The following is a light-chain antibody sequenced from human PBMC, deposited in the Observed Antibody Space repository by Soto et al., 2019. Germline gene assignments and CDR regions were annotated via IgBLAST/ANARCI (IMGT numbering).Light chain of an antibody. CDR1: QSLLHSNGKTF. V-gene: IGKV2-28*01. Sequence: DIVMTQSPLSLPVTPGEPASISCRSSQSLLHSNGKTFLDWYLQKPGQSPQLLIFSASKRASGVPDRFSASGSGTDFTLKINRVDAEDVGVYYCMQTLQTPGTFGQGTKVEIK. CDR2: SAS. J-gene: IGKJ1*01. CDR3: MQTLQTPGT.